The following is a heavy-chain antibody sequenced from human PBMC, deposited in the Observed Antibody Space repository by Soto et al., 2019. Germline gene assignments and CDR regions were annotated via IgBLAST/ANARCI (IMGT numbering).Heavy chain of an antibody. CDR2: IHHSGST. CDR3: VRVYLNIWHY. V-gene: IGHV4-34*01. CDR1: GGPFSDSY. Sequence: SETLSLTCAVYGGPFSDSYWSWIRQSPGQGLEWVGQIHHSGSTIYNPSLKSRLTISVDRSKSQFSLTLTSVTAADTAVYYCVRVYLNIWHYWGQGTQVTVSS. J-gene: IGHJ4*02. D-gene: IGHD2-8*01.